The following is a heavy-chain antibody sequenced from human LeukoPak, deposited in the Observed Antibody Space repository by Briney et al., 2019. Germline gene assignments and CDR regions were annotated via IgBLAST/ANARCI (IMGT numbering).Heavy chain of an antibody. Sequence: ASVKVPCKVSGYTLTELSMHWVRQAPGKGLEWMGGFDPEDGETIYAQKFQGRVTTTEDTSTDTAYMELSSLRSEDTAVYYCATGVPRNDWFDPWGQGTLVTVSS. V-gene: IGHV1-24*01. CDR2: FDPEDGET. CDR1: GYTLTELS. CDR3: ATGVPRNDWFDP. D-gene: IGHD1-1*01. J-gene: IGHJ5*02.